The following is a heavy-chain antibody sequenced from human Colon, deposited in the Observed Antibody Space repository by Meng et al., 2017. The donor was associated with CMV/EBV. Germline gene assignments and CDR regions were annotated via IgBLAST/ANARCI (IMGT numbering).Heavy chain of an antibody. J-gene: IGHJ4*02. CDR1: GFTFDSFG. CDR3: ARAGCATTGCYRDIDY. Sequence: GGSLRLSCVTSGFTFDSFGMHWVRQGPGKGLEWLSFVRYDGTNEYYAESVKGRFTISRDNSRNTLYLQMHSLRPDDTAVYYCARAGCATTGCYRDIDYWGQGTLVTVSS. D-gene: IGHD2-2*02. CDR2: VRYDGTNE. V-gene: IGHV3-30*02.